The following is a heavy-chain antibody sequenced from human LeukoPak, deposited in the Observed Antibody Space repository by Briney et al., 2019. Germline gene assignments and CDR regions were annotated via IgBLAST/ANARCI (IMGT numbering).Heavy chain of an antibody. CDR3: ARVGCSSTSCYFGFDP. J-gene: IGHJ5*02. CDR2: IYYSGST. V-gene: IGHV4-31*11. CDR1: GGSFSGYY. D-gene: IGHD2-2*01. Sequence: PSETLSLTCAVYGGSFSGYYWSWIRQHPGKGLEWIGYIYYSGSTYYNPSLKSRVTISVDTSKNQFSLKLSSVTAADTAVYYCARVGCSSTSCYFGFDPWGQGTLVTVSS.